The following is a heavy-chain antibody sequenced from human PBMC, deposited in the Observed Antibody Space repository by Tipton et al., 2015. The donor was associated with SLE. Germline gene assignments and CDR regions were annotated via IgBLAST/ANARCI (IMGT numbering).Heavy chain of an antibody. D-gene: IGHD3-22*01. CDR3: ARDGDSTGRSYFQH. CDR1: GDSISSTSYY. V-gene: IGHV4-61*10. Sequence: TLSLTCTVSGDSISSTSYYWSWIRQPAGEGLEWIGYIYYSGSTNYNPSLKSRVTISVDTSKNQFSLKLSSVTAADTAVYYCARDGDSTGRSYFQHWGQGTLVTVSS. CDR2: IYYSGST. J-gene: IGHJ1*01.